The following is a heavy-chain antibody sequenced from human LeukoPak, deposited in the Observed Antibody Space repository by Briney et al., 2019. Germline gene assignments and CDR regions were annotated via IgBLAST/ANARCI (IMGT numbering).Heavy chain of an antibody. CDR1: GGTFSSYA. CDR2: IITIFGTA. Sequence: ASVKVSCKASGGTFSSYAISWVRQAPGQGLEWVGWIITIFGTANYAQTFKGRVTITADESTSTAYTELSSLRAEDTAVYYCAVGDCRWLQSEPVPMAAYDYWGQGTLVTVSS. D-gene: IGHD5-24*01. J-gene: IGHJ4*02. V-gene: IGHV1-69*01. CDR3: AVGDCRWLQSEPVPMAAYDY.